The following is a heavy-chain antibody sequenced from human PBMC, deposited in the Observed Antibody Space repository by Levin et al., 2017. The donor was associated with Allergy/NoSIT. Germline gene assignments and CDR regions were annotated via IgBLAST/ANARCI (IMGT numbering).Heavy chain of an antibody. Sequence: SETLSLTCAVSGSSITNSFWWGWIRQPPGKGLEWIGYIYHSGATQYNPSLESRATLSVDSSKNQISLSLSSLTALDTAVYYCARMARSHDFDIWGQGTLVAVS. CDR1: GSSITNSFW. CDR2: IYHSGAT. CDR3: ARMARSHDFDI. J-gene: IGHJ4*02. V-gene: IGHV4-28*06.